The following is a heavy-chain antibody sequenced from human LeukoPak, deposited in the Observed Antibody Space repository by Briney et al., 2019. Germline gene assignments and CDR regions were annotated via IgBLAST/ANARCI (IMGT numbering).Heavy chain of an antibody. CDR1: GYTSTSYG. J-gene: IGHJ6*03. Sequence: ASVKVSCKASGYTSTSYGISWVRQAPGQGLEWMGWISAYNGNTNYAQKLQGRVTMTTDTSTSTAYMELRSLRSDDTAVNYCARESSYYDFWSGYRPYYYYYYMDVWGKGTTVTVSS. CDR3: ARESSYYDFWSGYRPYYYYYYMDV. V-gene: IGHV1-18*01. D-gene: IGHD3-3*01. CDR2: ISAYNGNT.